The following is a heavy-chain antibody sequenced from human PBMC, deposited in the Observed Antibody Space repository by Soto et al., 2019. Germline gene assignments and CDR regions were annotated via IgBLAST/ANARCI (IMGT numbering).Heavy chain of an antibody. J-gene: IGHJ4*02. D-gene: IGHD3-22*01. CDR3: ARDTSPYYYDSSRIFDY. V-gene: IGHV3-7*05. CDR1: GFTFSSYW. Sequence: PGGSLRLSCAASGFTFSSYWMSWVRQAPGKGLEWVANIKQDGSEKYYVDSVKGRFTISRDNAKNSLYLQMNSLRAEDTAVYYCARDTSPYYYDSSRIFDYWGQGTLVTVSS. CDR2: IKQDGSEK.